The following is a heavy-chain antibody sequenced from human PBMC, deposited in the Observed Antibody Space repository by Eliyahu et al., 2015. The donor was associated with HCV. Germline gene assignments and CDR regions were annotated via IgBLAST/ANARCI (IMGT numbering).Heavy chain of an antibody. D-gene: IGHD6-19*01. CDR1: GGAFSGYY. V-gene: IGHV4-34*01. J-gene: IGHJ4*02. CDR2: INHSGST. CDR3: ARTGHSSGWKGPNY. Sequence: QVQLQQWGAGLLKPSETLSLTCAVYGGAFSGYYWSWIRQPPGKGLEWIGEINHSGSTNYNPSLKSRVTISVDTSKNQFSLRLKSVTAADTAVYYCARTGHSSGWKGPNYWGQGTLVTVSS.